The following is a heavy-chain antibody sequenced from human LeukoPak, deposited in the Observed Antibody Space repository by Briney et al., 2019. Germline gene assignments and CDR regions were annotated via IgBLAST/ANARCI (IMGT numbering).Heavy chain of an antibody. V-gene: IGHV3-30*18. CDR2: ISYDGSNK. Sequence: GRSLRLSCAASGFTFSSYVMHWVRQAPGKGLEWVAVISYDGSNKYYADSVKGRFTISRDNSKNTLYLQMNSLRAEDTAVYYCAKDSSSWGYGMDVWGQGTTVTVSS. D-gene: IGHD6-13*01. CDR3: AKDSSSWGYGMDV. CDR1: GFTFSSYV. J-gene: IGHJ6*02.